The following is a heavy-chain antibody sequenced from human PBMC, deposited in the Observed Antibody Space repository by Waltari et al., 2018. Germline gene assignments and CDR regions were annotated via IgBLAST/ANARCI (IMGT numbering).Heavy chain of an antibody. CDR1: GGTFRSYA. J-gene: IGHJ6*02. Sequence: QVQLVQSGAEVKKPGSSVKVSCQASGGTFRSYATSWVRPAPGQGAGRMGGIIPIFGTANYAQKFQGRVTITADESTSTAYMELSSLRSEDTAVYYCARDKPDYYDSSGYSYSYGMDVWGQGTTVTVSS. CDR3: ARDKPDYYDSSGYSYSYGMDV. D-gene: IGHD3-22*01. V-gene: IGHV1-69*01. CDR2: IIPIFGTA.